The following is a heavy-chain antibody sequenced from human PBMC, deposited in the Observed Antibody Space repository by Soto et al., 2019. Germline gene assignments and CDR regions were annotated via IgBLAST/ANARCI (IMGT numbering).Heavy chain of an antibody. CDR2: INPNSGGT. CDR1: GYTFTGYY. CDR3: ARETYYDSSGPSFDP. J-gene: IGHJ5*02. V-gene: IGHV1-2*04. D-gene: IGHD3-22*01. Sequence: GASVKVSCKTSGYTFTGYYMHWVRQAPGQGLEWMGWINPNSGGTNYAQKFQGWVTMTRDTSISTAYMELSRLRSDDTAVYYCARETYYDSSGPSFDPWGQGTLITVSS.